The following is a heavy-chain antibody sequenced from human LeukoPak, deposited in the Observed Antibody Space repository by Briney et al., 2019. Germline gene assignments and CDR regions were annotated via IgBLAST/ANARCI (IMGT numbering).Heavy chain of an antibody. CDR1: GGSISSYY. D-gene: IGHD5-24*01. V-gene: IGHV4-59*01. CDR3: ARCRDGYPPFDY. CDR2: ISYSGST. Sequence: SETLSLTCTGSGGSISSYYWSWIRQPPCKGLAGIGYISYSGSTNYNPSLKSRVTISVDPSKNQFSLRLSSVTAAATAVYFCARCRDGYPPFDYWGQGTLVTVSS. J-gene: IGHJ4*02.